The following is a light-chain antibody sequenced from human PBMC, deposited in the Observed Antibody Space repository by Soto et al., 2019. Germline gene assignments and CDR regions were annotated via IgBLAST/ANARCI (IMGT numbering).Light chain of an antibody. CDR2: EVN. V-gene: IGLV2-14*01. J-gene: IGLJ1*01. Sequence: QSALTQPASVSGSPGQSITVSCTGTTSDIGTYNYVSWYQQHPGKAPKLIIYEVNNRPSGVSNRFSGSKSANTASLTISGLKAEDEADYYCASFTTSSTRVFGTGTKVTVL. CDR1: TSDIGTYNY. CDR3: ASFTTSSTRV.